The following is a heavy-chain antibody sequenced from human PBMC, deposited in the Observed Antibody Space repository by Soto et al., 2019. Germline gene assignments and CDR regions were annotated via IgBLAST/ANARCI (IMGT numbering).Heavy chain of an antibody. CDR2: ISSDGSHK. CDR3: AKDGGESGLLPFRGREFDY. V-gene: IGHV3-30*18. CDR1: GFTFSAYT. D-gene: IGHD3-16*01. Sequence: QVQLVESGGGVVPPGRSLRLSCAASGFTFSAYTIHWVRQAPGKGLEWVAVISSDGSHKYYADSVKGRFTISRDNSKNTLFLQMNSLRPEDTAVYYCAKDGGESGLLPFRGREFDYWGQGTLVTVST. J-gene: IGHJ4*02.